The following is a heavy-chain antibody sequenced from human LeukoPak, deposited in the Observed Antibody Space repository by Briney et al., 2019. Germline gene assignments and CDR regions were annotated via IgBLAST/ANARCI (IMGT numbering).Heavy chain of an antibody. Sequence: GSLRLSCAASGFTFSSYWMHWVRQAPGKGLVWVSRINTDGSSTSYADSVKGRFTISRDNAKNTLYLQMNSLRAEDTAVYYCASIVVVPAANLGDFDYWGQGTLVTVSS. V-gene: IGHV3-74*01. J-gene: IGHJ4*02. CDR2: INTDGSST. CDR3: ASIVVVPAANLGDFDY. D-gene: IGHD2-2*01. CDR1: GFTFSSYW.